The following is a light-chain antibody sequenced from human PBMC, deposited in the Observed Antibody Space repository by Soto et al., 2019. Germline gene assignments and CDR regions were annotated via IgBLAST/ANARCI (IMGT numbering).Light chain of an antibody. J-gene: IGKJ5*01. CDR2: WAS. CDR3: QQYYSSVVT. V-gene: IGKV4-1*01. Sequence: DIVMTQSPDSLAVSLGERATINCKSSQSILYSPNNKNSLAWFQQQPGQPHKLLIYWASTRESGVPDRFSGRGSGTDFTLTISSLQAEDVAVYYCQQYYSSVVTFGQGTRLEIK. CDR1: QSILYSPNNKNS.